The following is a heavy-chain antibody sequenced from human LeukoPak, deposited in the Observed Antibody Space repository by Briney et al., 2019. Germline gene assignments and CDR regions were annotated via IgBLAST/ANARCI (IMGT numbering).Heavy chain of an antibody. V-gene: IGHV1-18*01. CDR1: GYTFTNYA. J-gene: IGHJ4*02. CDR3: AREGSSDGYGTGWLDL. CDR2: ISIYNGNT. Sequence: EASVKVSCKASGYTFTNYAINWVRQAPGHGLEWMGWISIYNGNTNYTQNLQGRVTMTTDTSTNTAYMELRSLRSEDTAVYYCAREGSSDGYGTGWLDLWGQGTLVTVSS. D-gene: IGHD5-18*01.